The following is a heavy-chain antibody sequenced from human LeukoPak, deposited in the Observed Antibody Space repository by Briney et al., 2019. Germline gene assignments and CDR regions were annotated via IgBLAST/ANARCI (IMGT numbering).Heavy chain of an antibody. D-gene: IGHD2/OR15-2a*01. CDR2: ISYDGSNK. CDR1: GFTFSSYG. Sequence: GGSLRLSCAASGFTFSSYGMHWVRQAPGKGLEWVAVISYDGSNKYYADSVKGRFTISRDNSENTLYLQMNSLRAEDTAVYYCAKETSMHYFDYWGQGTLVTVSS. V-gene: IGHV3-30*18. J-gene: IGHJ4*02. CDR3: AKETSMHYFDY.